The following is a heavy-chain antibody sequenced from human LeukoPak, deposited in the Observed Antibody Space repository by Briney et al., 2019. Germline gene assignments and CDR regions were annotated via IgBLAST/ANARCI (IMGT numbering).Heavy chain of an antibody. D-gene: IGHD6-13*01. V-gene: IGHV3-30*02. J-gene: IGHJ5*02. CDR3: ARGDRGTAAGNNWFNP. CDR1: GFTFSSYG. Sequence: GGSLRLSCAASGFTFSSYGMHWVRQAPGKGLEWVAFIRYDGSNKYYADSVKGRFTISRDNSKNTLYLQMNSLRVEDTAVYYCARGDRGTAAGNNWFNPWGQGTLVTVSS. CDR2: IRYDGSNK.